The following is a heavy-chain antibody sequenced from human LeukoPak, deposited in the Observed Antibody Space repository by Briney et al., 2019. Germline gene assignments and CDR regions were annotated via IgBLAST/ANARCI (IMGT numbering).Heavy chain of an antibody. CDR1: GGSISSYY. CDR2: IYYSGST. D-gene: IGHD6-19*01. J-gene: IGHJ3*02. CDR3: ARQNSSSGWYIAFDI. V-gene: IGHV4-59*08. Sequence: HSETLSLTCTVSGGSISSYYWSWTRQPRGKGLEWIGYIYYSGSTYYNPSLKSRDTKSVDTSKNQFPLKLTSVTAADTAVYYCARQNSSSGWYIAFDIWAQGKMGTVTS.